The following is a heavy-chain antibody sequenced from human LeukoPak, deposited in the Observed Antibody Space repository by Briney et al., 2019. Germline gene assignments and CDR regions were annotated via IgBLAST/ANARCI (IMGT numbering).Heavy chain of an antibody. Sequence: PGGSLGLSCAASGFTFSSYWMTWVRQAPGKGLEWVANIKQDGSEKYYVDSVKGRFTISRDNAKNSLYLQMNSLRAEDTAVYYCASGRGSSSWGQGSLVTVSS. D-gene: IGHD6-6*01. CDR1: GFTFSSYW. CDR2: IKQDGSEK. V-gene: IGHV3-7*01. J-gene: IGHJ4*02. CDR3: ASGRGSSS.